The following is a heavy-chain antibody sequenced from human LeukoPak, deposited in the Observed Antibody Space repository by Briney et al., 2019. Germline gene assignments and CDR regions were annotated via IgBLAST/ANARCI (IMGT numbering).Heavy chain of an antibody. D-gene: IGHD1-26*01. CDR3: ARASGSYPYYYYGMDV. CDR2: IYYSGST. Sequence: SETLSLTCTVSGGSISSYYWSWIRQPPVKGLEWIGYIYYSGSTNYNPSLKSRVTISVDTSKNQFSLKLSSVTAADTAVYYCARASGSYPYYYYGMDVWGQGTTVTVSS. J-gene: IGHJ6*02. CDR1: GGSISSYY. V-gene: IGHV4-59*01.